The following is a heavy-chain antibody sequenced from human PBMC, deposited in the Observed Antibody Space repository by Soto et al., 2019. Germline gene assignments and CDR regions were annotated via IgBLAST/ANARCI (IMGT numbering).Heavy chain of an antibody. Sequence: AGGSLRLSCAASGFTFSSYAMSWVRQAPGKGLEWVSAISGSGGRTYYADSVKGRFTISRDSSRNTLYLEMNSLRAEDTAVYYFAKEIVGGSSGWYSGGVDYWGQGTLVTVSS. CDR3: AKEIVGGSSGWYSGGVDY. V-gene: IGHV3-23*01. D-gene: IGHD6-19*01. CDR2: ISGSGGRT. J-gene: IGHJ4*02. CDR1: GFTFSSYA.